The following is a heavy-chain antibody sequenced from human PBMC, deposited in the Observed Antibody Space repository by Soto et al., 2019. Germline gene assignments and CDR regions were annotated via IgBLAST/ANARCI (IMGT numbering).Heavy chain of an antibody. CDR2: IKEDGIDK. V-gene: IGHV3-7*04. CDR1: GFTFGNYW. J-gene: IGHJ4*01. Sequence: EVQMLESGGGLVQPGGSLRLSCTGAGFTFGNYWMSWVRQAPGKGLEGVANIKEDGIDKYYEEAVKGRFTISRDNAKKSLYLQMNSMSAEDTAVYFWASDWLAGDPHRRWTYWGQGTLVTVSS. D-gene: IGHD7-27*01. CDR3: ASDWLAGDPHRRWTY.